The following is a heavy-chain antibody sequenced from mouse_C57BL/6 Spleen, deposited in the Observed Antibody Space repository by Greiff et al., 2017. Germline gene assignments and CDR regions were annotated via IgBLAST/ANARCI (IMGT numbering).Heavy chain of an antibody. Sequence: QVQLQQSGAELVKPGASVKMSCKASGYTFTSYWITWVKQRPGQGLEWIGDIYPGSGSTNYNEKFKSKATLTVDTSSSTAYMQLSSLTSEDSAVYYCARTYYGSPEDWYFDVWGTGTTVTVSS. J-gene: IGHJ1*03. D-gene: IGHD1-1*01. CDR2: IYPGSGST. V-gene: IGHV1-55*01. CDR3: ARTYYGSPEDWYFDV. CDR1: GYTFTSYW.